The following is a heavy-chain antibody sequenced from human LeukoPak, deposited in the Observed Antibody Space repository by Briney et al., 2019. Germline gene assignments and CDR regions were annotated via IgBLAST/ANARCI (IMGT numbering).Heavy chain of an antibody. J-gene: IGHJ4*02. D-gene: IGHD5-12*01. V-gene: IGHV3-23*01. CDR1: GFTFSSNS. CDR3: AKGAYDYIEIGYFDS. Sequence: GGSLRLSCAASGFTFSSNSMTWVRQTPGKGLEWVSGISGSGDSTFYADSVKGRFTISRDNSKNTLFLQMNSLRAEDTAIYYCAKGAYDYIEIGYFDSWGQGTLVTVSS. CDR2: ISGSGDST.